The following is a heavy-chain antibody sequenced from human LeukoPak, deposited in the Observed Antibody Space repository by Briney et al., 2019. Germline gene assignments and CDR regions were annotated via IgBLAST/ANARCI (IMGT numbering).Heavy chain of an antibody. CDR3: ARADSSGWLNYFDY. J-gene: IGHJ4*02. V-gene: IGHV4-34*01. Sequence: SETLSLTCAVYGGSFSGYYWSWIRQPPGKGLEWIGEINHSGSTNYNPSLKSRVTISVDTSKNQFSLKLSSVTAADTAVYYCARADSSGWLNYFDYWGQGTLVTVSS. CDR1: GGSFSGYY. D-gene: IGHD6-19*01. CDR2: INHSGST.